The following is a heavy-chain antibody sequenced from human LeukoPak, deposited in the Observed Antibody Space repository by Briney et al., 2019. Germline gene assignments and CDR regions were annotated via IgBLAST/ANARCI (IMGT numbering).Heavy chain of an antibody. Sequence: TGGSLRLSCAAFGFTFSSYWMQWVRQAPGKGLVWVSRIDGDGSSTNYADSVKGRFTISRDNAKNTLYLQMNSLRAEDTAVYYCARSAAAIDYWGQGTLVTVSS. D-gene: IGHD2-2*02. J-gene: IGHJ4*02. V-gene: IGHV3-74*01. CDR1: GFTFSSYW. CDR2: IDGDGSST. CDR3: ARSAAAIDY.